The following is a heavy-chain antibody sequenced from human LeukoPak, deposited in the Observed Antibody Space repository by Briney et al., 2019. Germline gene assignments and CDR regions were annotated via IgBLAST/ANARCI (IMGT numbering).Heavy chain of an antibody. Sequence: ASVKVSCKASGYTFTSYDINWVRQAAGQGLEWMGWMNPNSGNTGYAQTFQGRITMARNTSISTAYMELSSLTSEDTAVYFCARRYDSGSYHLPHWGQGTLVTVSS. V-gene: IGHV1-8*01. CDR3: ARRYDSGSYHLPH. J-gene: IGHJ4*02. CDR1: GYTFTSYD. D-gene: IGHD3-10*01. CDR2: MNPNSGNT.